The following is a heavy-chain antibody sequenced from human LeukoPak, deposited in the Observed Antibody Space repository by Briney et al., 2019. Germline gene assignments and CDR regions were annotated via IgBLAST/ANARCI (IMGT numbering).Heavy chain of an antibody. CDR2: INHSGST. CDR3: ARTTYNWNDGGGVRFDY. Sequence: SETLSLTCAVYGGSFSGYYWSWIRQPPGKGLEWIGEINHSGSTNYNPSLKSRVTISVDTSKNQFSLKLSSVTAADTAVYYCARTTYNWNDGGGVRFDYWGQGILVTVSS. J-gene: IGHJ4*02. D-gene: IGHD1-1*01. CDR1: GGSFSGYY. V-gene: IGHV4-34*01.